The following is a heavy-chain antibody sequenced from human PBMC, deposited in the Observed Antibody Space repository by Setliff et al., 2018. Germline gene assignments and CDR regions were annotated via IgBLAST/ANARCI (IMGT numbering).Heavy chain of an antibody. V-gene: IGHV4-38-2*02. CDR3: ARDRGSGSYFLRYFDY. CDR1: GYSISSGYY. D-gene: IGHD1-26*01. Sequence: SETLSLTCGVSGYSISSGYYWGWIRQPPGKGLEWIGSIYRTGTTHYNPSLKSRVTISVDTSKNQFSLKLSSVTAADTAVYYCARDRGSGSYFLRYFDYWGQGTLVTVSS. CDR2: IYRTGTT. J-gene: IGHJ4*02.